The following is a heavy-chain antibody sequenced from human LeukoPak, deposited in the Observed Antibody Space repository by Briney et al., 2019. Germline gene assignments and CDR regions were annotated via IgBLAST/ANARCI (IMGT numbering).Heavy chain of an antibody. Sequence: PGGSLRLSCAASGFTFSNYAMSWVRLAPGKGLEWGSDISGSGGNTYYAGSVKGRFTISRDNSKNTLYLQMNSLRADDTAVYYCAKDSPGYSSTSCYFHYWRQGSLVTVSS. V-gene: IGHV3-23*01. CDR3: AKDSPGYSSTSCYFHY. D-gene: IGHD2-2*01. CDR2: ISGSGGNT. CDR1: GFTFSNYA. J-gene: IGHJ4*02.